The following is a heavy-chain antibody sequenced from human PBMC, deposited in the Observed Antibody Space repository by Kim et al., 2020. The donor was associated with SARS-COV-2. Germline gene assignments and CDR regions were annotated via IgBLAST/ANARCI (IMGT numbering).Heavy chain of an antibody. V-gene: IGHV3-23*01. CDR3: VKGYPVAASYYYGMDV. CDR2: IIGIST. Sequence: GGSLRLSCAASGFTFSTSVMNWVRQAPGKGLEWVAIIGISTYYAVSVKGRFTISRDNSKNTLYLQMNSLRPEDTAVYHCVKGYPVAASYYYGMDVWGQGTTVTVSS. CDR1: GFTFSTSV. D-gene: IGHD2-15*01. J-gene: IGHJ6*02.